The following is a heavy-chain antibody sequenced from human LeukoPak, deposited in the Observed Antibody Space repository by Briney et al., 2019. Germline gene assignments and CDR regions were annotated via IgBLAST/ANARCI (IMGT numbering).Heavy chain of an antibody. CDR1: GGSISSYY. Sequence: PSETLSLTCTVSGGSISSYYRSWIRQPPGKGLEWIGYIYYSGSTNYNPSLKSRVTISVDTSKNQFSLKLSSVTAADTAVYYCAGSMVRGVIMGYYYYGMDVWGQGTTVTVSS. J-gene: IGHJ6*02. V-gene: IGHV4-59*08. D-gene: IGHD3-10*01. CDR2: IYYSGST. CDR3: AGSMVRGVIMGYYYYGMDV.